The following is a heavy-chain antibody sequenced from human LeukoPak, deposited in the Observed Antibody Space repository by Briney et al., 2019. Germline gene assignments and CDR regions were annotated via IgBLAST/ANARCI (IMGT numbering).Heavy chain of an antibody. V-gene: IGHV4-30-4*08. J-gene: IGHJ4*02. Sequence: PSQTLSLTCTVSGGSISSGDYYWSWIRQPPGKGLEWIGYIYYSGSTYYNPSLKSRVTISVDTSKTQFSLTLSSVTAADTAVYYCARGHEYLVSAIAYWGQGTLVTVSS. CDR2: IYYSGST. CDR1: GGSISSGDYY. CDR3: ARGHEYLVSAIAY. D-gene: IGHD6-6*01.